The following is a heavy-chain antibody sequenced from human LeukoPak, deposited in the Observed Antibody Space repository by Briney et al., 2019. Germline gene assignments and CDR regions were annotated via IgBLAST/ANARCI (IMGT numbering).Heavy chain of an antibody. CDR3: AKLHGYNFDY. Sequence: SGGSLRLSCAASGLTFSDYYVSWIRQAPGKGLEWVSYISTSGTTMYYADSVKGRFTISRDNAKNSLYLQMNSLRAEDTAVYYCAKLHGYNFDYWGQGTLVTVSS. V-gene: IGHV3-11*04. CDR1: GLTFSDYY. CDR2: ISTSGTTM. D-gene: IGHD5-24*01. J-gene: IGHJ4*02.